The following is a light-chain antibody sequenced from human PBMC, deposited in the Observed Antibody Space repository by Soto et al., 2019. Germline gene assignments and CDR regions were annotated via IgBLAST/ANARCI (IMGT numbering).Light chain of an antibody. CDR3: CAYGGRSTYI. CDR1: SSDVGSSTL. Sequence: QSALTQPASVSGSPGQSITISCSGTSSDVGSSTLVSWYQQHPRKAPKLMIYEATKRPSGVSNRFSGSKSGNTASLKISGLQAEDEADYHCCAYGGRSTYIFGTGTKLTVL. V-gene: IGLV2-23*01. J-gene: IGLJ1*01. CDR2: EAT.